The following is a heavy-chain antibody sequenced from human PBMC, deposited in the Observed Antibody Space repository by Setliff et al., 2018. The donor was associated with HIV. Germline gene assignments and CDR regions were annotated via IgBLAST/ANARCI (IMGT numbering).Heavy chain of an antibody. J-gene: IGHJ6*03. CDR3: VKDGALAGRYYHYMDV. CDR1: GFIFSTYA. V-gene: IGHV3-9*01. CDR2: ISWNGEMT. D-gene: IGHD6-19*01. Sequence: PGGSLRLSCAGSGFIFSTYAMYWVRQAPGKGLEWVSAISWNGEMTAYAESARGRFTISRDNARKSLYLQMSGLTTEDTGLYYCVKDGALAGRYYHYMDVWGKGTTVTVSS.